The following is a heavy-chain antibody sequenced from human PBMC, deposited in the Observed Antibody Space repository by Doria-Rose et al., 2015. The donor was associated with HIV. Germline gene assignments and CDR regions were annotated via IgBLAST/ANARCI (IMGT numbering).Heavy chain of an antibody. J-gene: IGHJ4*02. CDR3: ARIKSSRWYHKYYFDF. V-gene: IGHV2-26*01. D-gene: IGHD6-13*01. CDR1: GVSLSSPGMG. Sequence: QVQLVQSGPVLVKPTETLTLTCTVSGVSLSSPGMGVSWIRQPPGKALEWLANIFSDVVRSYTTTLKSRLTISSGTSKSQVVLTMTDMDPVDTATYYCARIKSSRWYHKYYFDFWGQGTLVIVSA. CDR2: IFSDVVR.